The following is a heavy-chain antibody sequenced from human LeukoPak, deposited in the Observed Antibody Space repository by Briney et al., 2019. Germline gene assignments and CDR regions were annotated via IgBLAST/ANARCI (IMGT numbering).Heavy chain of an antibody. CDR1: GFKFSDYY. V-gene: IGHV3-11*04. Sequence: GGSLRLSCAASGFKFSDYYMSWIRQAPGKGLECVSYISSSGSAKYYADSVKGRFSISRDNAKNSLYLQMNSLRADDTGVYYCAREKAYDTTGHVSWGQGTLVTVSS. CDR3: AREKAYDTTGHVS. D-gene: IGHD1-1*01. J-gene: IGHJ5*02. CDR2: ISSSGSAK.